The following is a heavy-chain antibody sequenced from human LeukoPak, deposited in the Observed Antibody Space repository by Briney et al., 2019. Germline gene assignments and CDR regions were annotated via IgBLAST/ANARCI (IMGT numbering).Heavy chain of an antibody. CDR2: IYPGGTT. D-gene: IGHD6-19*01. CDR1: GFTVGSNY. V-gene: IGHV3-66*04. J-gene: IGHJ4*02. Sequence: GGSLRLSCAASGFTVGSNYMGWVRQAPGKGLEWVSVIYPGGTTYYPDSVKGRFTISRDNSKNTLSLQMDSLRAEDTAVYYCARLAVAYFDSWGQGTLVSVSS. CDR3: ARLAVAYFDS.